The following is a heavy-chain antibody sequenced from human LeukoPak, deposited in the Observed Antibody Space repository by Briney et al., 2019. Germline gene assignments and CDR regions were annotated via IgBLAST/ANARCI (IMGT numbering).Heavy chain of an antibody. D-gene: IGHD2-15*01. Sequence: GGTLRLSCAASGFSFGYYGMSWVRQAPGKGLEWVSAISASGGSTYYADSVKGRFTISRDNSKNTLYLQMNSLRAEDTAVYYCARVPYGRTDSVVVAAYYAFDIWGQGTMVTVSS. V-gene: IGHV3-23*01. J-gene: IGHJ3*02. CDR3: ARVPYGRTDSVVVAAYYAFDI. CDR1: GFSFGYYG. CDR2: ISASGGST.